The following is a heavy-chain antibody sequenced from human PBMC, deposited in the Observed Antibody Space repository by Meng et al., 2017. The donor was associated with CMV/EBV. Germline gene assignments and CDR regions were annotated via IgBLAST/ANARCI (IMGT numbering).Heavy chain of an antibody. V-gene: IGHV3-74*01. CDR2: INSDGSST. CDR1: GFTFSSYW. J-gene: IGHJ4*02. Sequence: GGSLRLSCAASGFTFSSYWMHWVRQAPGEGLVWVSRINSDGSSTSYADSVKGRFTISRDNAKNTLYLQMNSLRAEDTAVYYCAREAAAGAPDYWGQGTLVTVSS. CDR3: AREAAAGAPDY. D-gene: IGHD6-13*01.